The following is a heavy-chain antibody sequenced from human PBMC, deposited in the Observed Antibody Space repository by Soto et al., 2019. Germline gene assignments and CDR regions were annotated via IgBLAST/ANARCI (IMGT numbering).Heavy chain of an antibody. Sequence: RVESLKISCEGSGYGFSNYWIGWVRQKSGKGLEWMGIIFPRDSDTKYNPSLQGQVSISADNSVATAYLHLSSLKPSDSAIYYCARHLYTNAKGNLFVDFWGQGTPVTVSS. CDR2: IFPRDSDT. J-gene: IGHJ4*02. CDR1: GYGFSNYW. V-gene: IGHV5-51*01. CDR3: ARHLYTNAKGNLFVDF. D-gene: IGHD2-8*01.